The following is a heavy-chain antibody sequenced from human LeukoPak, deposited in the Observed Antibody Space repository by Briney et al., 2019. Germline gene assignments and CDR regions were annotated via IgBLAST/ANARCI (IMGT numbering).Heavy chain of an antibody. V-gene: IGHV3-23*01. CDR2: ISGSGGIT. CDR1: GFTFSSFA. Sequence: GGSLRLSCAASGFTFSSFAMSWVRQAPGKGLEWVSGISGSGGITYFPDSVKGRFTISRDNSKNTLYLQMNSLRAEDTAVYYCARAFMTTVTTGWFDPWGQGTLVTVSS. J-gene: IGHJ5*02. D-gene: IGHD4-17*01. CDR3: ARAFMTTVTTGWFDP.